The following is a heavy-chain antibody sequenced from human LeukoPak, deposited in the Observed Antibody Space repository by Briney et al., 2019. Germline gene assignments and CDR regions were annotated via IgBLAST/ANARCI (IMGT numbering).Heavy chain of an antibody. D-gene: IGHD3-16*01. J-gene: IGHJ3*02. CDR3: AKEQRSGEYDDGWGPFDM. CDR1: GFTFSNYA. V-gene: IGHV3-23*01. CDR2: VSSSGNSA. Sequence: GGSLRLSCATSGFTFSNYAMGWVRQAPGKGLEWVSAVSSSGNSAVYTDSVRGRFTISRDNSKNTILLQMNSLRAEGTAVYHCAKEQRSGEYDDGWGPFDMWGQGTMVTVSS.